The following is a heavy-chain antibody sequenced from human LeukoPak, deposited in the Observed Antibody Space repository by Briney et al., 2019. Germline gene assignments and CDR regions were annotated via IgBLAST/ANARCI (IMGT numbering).Heavy chain of an antibody. V-gene: IGHV1-2*02. CDR3: ARDLGIVVVPAAMSYMDV. J-gene: IGHJ6*03. D-gene: IGHD2-2*01. CDR1: GYTFTGYY. CDR2: INPNSGGT. Sequence: ASVKVSCKASGYTFTGYYMHWVRQAPGQGLEWMGWINPNSGGTNYAQKFQGRVTMTRDTSSSTAYMELSRLRSDDTAVYYCARDLGIVVVPAAMSYMDVWGKGTTVTVSS.